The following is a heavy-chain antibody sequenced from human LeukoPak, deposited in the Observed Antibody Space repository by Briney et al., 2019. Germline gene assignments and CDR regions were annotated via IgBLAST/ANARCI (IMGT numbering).Heavy chain of an antibody. D-gene: IGHD6-19*01. CDR3: AKDRGARADSSRIGMDV. Sequence: PGGSLRLSCAASGLTFSSYAMSWVRHAPGKGLEWVSTISNNGGGTHYADSVKGRSTISRDNSKNTLYLQMNSLRAEDTAVYYCAKDRGARADSSRIGMDVWGQGTTVTVSS. CDR2: ISNNGGGT. CDR1: GLTFSSYA. V-gene: IGHV3-23*01. J-gene: IGHJ6*02.